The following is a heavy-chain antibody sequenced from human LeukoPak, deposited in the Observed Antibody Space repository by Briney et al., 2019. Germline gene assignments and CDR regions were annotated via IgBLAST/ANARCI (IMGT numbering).Heavy chain of an antibody. CDR3: ARDRGAKGFDY. Sequence: PSETLSLTCTVSGGSISSYYWSWIRQPPGKGLEWIGCIYYSGSTNYNPSLKSRVTISVDTSKNQFSLKLSSVTAADTAVYYCARDRGAKGFDYWGQGTLVTVSS. V-gene: IGHV4-59*01. CDR1: GGSISSYY. CDR2: IYYSGST. D-gene: IGHD3-10*01. J-gene: IGHJ4*02.